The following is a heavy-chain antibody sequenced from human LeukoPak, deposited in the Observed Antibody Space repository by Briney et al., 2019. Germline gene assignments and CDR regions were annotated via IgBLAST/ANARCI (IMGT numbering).Heavy chain of an antibody. D-gene: IGHD6-13*01. V-gene: IGHV4-59*08. Sequence: SETLSLTCTVSGGSISSYYWSWIRQPPGKGLEWIGYIYYSGSTNYNPSLKSRVTISVDTSKNQFSLKLSSVTAADTAVYYCWGLPGSWDYYYYMDVWGKGTAVTVSS. CDR2: IYYSGST. J-gene: IGHJ6*03. CDR3: WGLPGSWDYYYYMDV. CDR1: GGSISSYY.